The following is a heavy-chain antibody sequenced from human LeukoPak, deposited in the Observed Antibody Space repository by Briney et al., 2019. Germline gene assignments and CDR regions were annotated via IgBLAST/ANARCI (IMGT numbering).Heavy chain of an antibody. J-gene: IGHJ6*03. CDR1: GFTVSSNY. CDR3: ARGSSGPSVYYYYYYHMDV. CDR2: IYSGGST. V-gene: IGHV3-53*01. Sequence: PGGSLRLSCAASGFTVSSNYMSWVRQAPGYGLESASVIYSGGSTYYADSVKGRFTISRDNSKNTLYLQMNSLRAEDTAVYYCARGSSGPSVYYYYYYHMDVWGKGTTVTVSS. D-gene: IGHD3-22*01.